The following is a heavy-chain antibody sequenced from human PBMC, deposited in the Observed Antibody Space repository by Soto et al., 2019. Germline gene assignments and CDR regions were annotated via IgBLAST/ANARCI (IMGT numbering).Heavy chain of an antibody. Sequence: QVQLVQSGAEVKKPGASVKISCKASGYSFTSQYVHWVRQAPGQGLEWMGIINPNGGSITYAQKCRGRVPRPRGRPPSPGYMERSSLTSEGRALFFWAEEQGLRPGGGGTEPLDIWGQGTMVTVAS. CDR1: GYSFTSQY. J-gene: IGHJ3*02. CDR3: AEEQGLRPGGGGTEPLDI. CDR2: INPNGGSI. V-gene: IGHV1-46*03. D-gene: IGHD3-16*01.